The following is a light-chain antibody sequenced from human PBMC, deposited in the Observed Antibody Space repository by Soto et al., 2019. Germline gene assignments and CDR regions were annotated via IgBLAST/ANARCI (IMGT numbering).Light chain of an antibody. Sequence: EIVLTQSPGTLSLSPGERASLSCRASQSVSSSYLAWYQQIPGQAPRLLINDASRRATGIPDRFSGSGSGTDFTLTISRLEPEDFAVYYCQQYGTSPINFGQGTRLEIK. V-gene: IGKV3-20*01. CDR2: DAS. J-gene: IGKJ5*01. CDR3: QQYGTSPIN. CDR1: QSVSSSY.